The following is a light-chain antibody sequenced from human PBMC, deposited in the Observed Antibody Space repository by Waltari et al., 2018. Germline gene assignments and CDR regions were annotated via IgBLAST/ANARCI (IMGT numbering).Light chain of an antibody. Sequence: QSALTQPASVSASPGQSITISCTGTSSDIGGYHYVSWYQQPPGKVPKLMIYDVARWPSGVSMRFSGSKSATTASRTISGLQAEDEADYYCASYTSTNTVIFGGGTKVTVL. CDR1: SSDIGGYHY. V-gene: IGLV2-14*03. J-gene: IGLJ2*01. CDR2: DVA. CDR3: ASYTSTNTVI.